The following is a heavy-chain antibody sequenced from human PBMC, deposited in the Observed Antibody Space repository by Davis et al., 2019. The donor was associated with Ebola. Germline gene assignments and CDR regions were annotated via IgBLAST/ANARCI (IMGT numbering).Heavy chain of an antibody. CDR3: ARSTPKYYYDSSGYGAWYYFDY. D-gene: IGHD3-22*01. J-gene: IGHJ4*02. CDR1: GFTFGDYA. CDR2: IKQDGSEK. Sequence: GESLKISCTASGFTFGDYAISWVRQAPGKGLEWVANIKQDGSEKYYVDSVKGRFTISRDNAKNSLYLQMNSLRAEDTAVYYCARSTPKYYYDSSGYGAWYYFDYWGQGTLVTVSS. V-gene: IGHV3-7*03.